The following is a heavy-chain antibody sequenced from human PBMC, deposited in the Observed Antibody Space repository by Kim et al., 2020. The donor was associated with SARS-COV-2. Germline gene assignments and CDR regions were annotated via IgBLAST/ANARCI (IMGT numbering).Heavy chain of an antibody. J-gene: IGHJ3*01. CDR3: TRTPTFYDVLTDFGGGAFDV. CDR2: IRSKINTYAT. V-gene: IGHV3-73*01. Sequence: GGSLRLSCAASGFSFSGSGIHWVRQASGKGLEWVGRIRSKINTYATAYAASVKGRFTISRDDSENTAYLQMDSLRPEDTAVYYCTRTPTFYDVLTDFGGGAFDVWGQGTGLSLSS. CDR1: GFSFSGSG. D-gene: IGHD3-9*01.